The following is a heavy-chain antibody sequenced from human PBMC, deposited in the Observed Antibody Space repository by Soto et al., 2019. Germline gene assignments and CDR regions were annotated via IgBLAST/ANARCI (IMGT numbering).Heavy chain of an antibody. J-gene: IGHJ4*02. V-gene: IGHV1-18*01. Sequence: ASVKVSCKASGYTFTNFGATWVRRAPGQGLEWMGWISAYTDTPNYAQKFQGRVTMTIDTSTSTAYMDLRSLTSDDTAVYYCAILTPITGVYWGQGAQVTVSS. D-gene: IGHD5-12*01. CDR3: AILTPITGVY. CDR1: GYTFTNFG. CDR2: ISAYTDTP.